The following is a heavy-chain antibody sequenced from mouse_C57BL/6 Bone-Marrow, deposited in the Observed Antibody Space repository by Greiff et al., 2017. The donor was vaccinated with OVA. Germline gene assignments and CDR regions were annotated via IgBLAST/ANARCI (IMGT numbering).Heavy chain of an antibody. CDR1: GFTFSNYW. CDR2: IRLKSDNYAT. V-gene: IGHV6-3*01. CDR3: TVRGTLAY. D-gene: IGHD3-3*01. Sequence: EVMLVESGGGLVQPGGSMKLSCVASGFTFSNYWMNWVRRSPEKGLEWVAQIRLKSDNYATHYAESVKGRFTISRDDSKSSVYLQMNNLRAEDTGIYYCTVRGTLAYWGQGTLVTVSA. J-gene: IGHJ3*01.